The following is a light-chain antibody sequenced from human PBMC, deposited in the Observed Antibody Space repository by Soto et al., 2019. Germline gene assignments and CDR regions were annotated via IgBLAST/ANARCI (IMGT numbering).Light chain of an antibody. V-gene: IGKV1-5*01. CDR2: DAS. Sequence: DIQMTQSPSTLSASVGDRVTITCRASQSISSWLAWYQQKPGKAPKLLIYDASSWGNGVPSSLSGSGSGTEFTLTISSLQPDDFSAYFCQQYNSYCTFGQGTKVEIK. CDR3: QQYNSYCT. J-gene: IGKJ1*01. CDR1: QSISSW.